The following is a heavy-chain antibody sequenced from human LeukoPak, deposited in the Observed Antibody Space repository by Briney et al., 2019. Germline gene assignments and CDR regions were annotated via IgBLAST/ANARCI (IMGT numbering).Heavy chain of an antibody. Sequence: GGSLRLSCAASGFSFSSYSMNWVRQAPGEGLEGVSYISSSSSSIYYADSVKGRFTISRDTANNSLYLQMNSLRVEDTAVYYCAREMTGYTSSAVDYWGQGTLVTVSS. D-gene: IGHD6-13*01. CDR1: GFSFSSYS. CDR2: ISSSSSSI. CDR3: AREMTGYTSSAVDY. V-gene: IGHV3-48*01. J-gene: IGHJ4*02.